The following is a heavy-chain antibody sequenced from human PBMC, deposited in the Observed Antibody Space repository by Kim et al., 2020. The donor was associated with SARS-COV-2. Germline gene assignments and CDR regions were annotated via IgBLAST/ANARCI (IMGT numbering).Heavy chain of an antibody. Sequence: SETLSLTCTVSGGSISSSSYYWGWIRQPPGKGLEWIGSIYYSGSTYYNPSLKSRVTISVDTSKNQFSLKLSSVTAADTAVYYCARQSGTTIFGVVIRTQIDYWGQGTLVTVSS. CDR3: ARQSGTTIFGVVIRTQIDY. CDR1: GGSISSSSYY. J-gene: IGHJ4*02. D-gene: IGHD3-3*01. CDR2: IYYSGST. V-gene: IGHV4-39*01.